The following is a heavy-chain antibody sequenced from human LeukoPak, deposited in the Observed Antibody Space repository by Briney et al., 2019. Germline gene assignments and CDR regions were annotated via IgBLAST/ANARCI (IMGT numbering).Heavy chain of an antibody. CDR2: MYPGDSDT. D-gene: IGHD5-24*01. V-gene: IGHV5-51*01. Sequence: GESLKISCRGSGYSFSTYWVGWVRQTPEKGLEWMGIMYPGDSDTRYSPSFQGQLTISADKSISTAYLHWSSLKASDTAMYYCARRDGYNMGALDLWGQGTMVTVSS. CDR1: GYSFSTYW. J-gene: IGHJ3*01. CDR3: ARRDGYNMGALDL.